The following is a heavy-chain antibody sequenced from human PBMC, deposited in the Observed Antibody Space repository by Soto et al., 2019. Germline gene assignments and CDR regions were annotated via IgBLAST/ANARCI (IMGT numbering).Heavy chain of an antibody. CDR2: IYWDDDK. Sequence: LVSNTQGLTLTVTFTEWARNASGVGVEWIRQPPRKALDRLALIYWDDDKRYSPSLKSRLNITKDTSKNQVVLTMPNMDPVDTATYYCAHSYDFWSGPSGGYYYYGMDVWGQGTTVNVSS. V-gene: IGHV2-5*02. D-gene: IGHD3-3*01. CDR3: AHSYDFWSGPSGGYYYYGMDV. J-gene: IGHJ6*02. CDR1: EWARNASGVG.